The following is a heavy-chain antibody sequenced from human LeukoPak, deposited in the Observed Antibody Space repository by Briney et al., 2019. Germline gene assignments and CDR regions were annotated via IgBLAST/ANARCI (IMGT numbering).Heavy chain of an antibody. CDR3: ARGNPSSGDAFDI. J-gene: IGHJ3*02. Sequence: PSETLSLTCTVSGGSISGYYCIWIRQPPGKGLEWVGYIYYSGSTSYNPSLRGRVTISVDTSKNQFSLKVSSVTASDTAVYYCARGNPSSGDAFDIWGRGTKVTVSS. D-gene: IGHD6-19*01. V-gene: IGHV4-59*08. CDR2: IYYSGST. CDR1: GGSISGYY.